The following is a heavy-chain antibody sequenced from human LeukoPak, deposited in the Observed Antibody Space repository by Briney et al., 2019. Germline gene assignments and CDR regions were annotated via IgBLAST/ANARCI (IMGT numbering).Heavy chain of an antibody. CDR2: INPNSGGT. CDR3: ATVPYVLNAFDI. Sequence: GASVKVSCKASGYTFTGYYMHWVRQAPGQGLEWMGWINPNSGGTIYAQKFQGRVTMTEDTSTDTAYMELSSLRSEDTAVYYCATVPYVLNAFDIWGQGTMVTVSS. V-gene: IGHV1-2*02. D-gene: IGHD3-16*01. J-gene: IGHJ3*02. CDR1: GYTFTGYY.